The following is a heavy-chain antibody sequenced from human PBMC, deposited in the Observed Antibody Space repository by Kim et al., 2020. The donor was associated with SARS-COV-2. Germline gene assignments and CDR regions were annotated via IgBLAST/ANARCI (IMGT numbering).Heavy chain of an antibody. CDR3: VRDRAVIAAAGEGGMDV. V-gene: IGHV4-31*02. D-gene: IGHD6-13*01. Sequence: LKSRVTISVDTSKNQFSLKLSSVTAADTAVYYCVRDRAVIAAAGEGGMDVWGQGTTVTVSS. J-gene: IGHJ6*02.